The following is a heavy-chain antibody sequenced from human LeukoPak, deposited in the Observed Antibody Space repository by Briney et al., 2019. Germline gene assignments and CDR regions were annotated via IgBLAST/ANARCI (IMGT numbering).Heavy chain of an antibody. J-gene: IGHJ5*02. CDR1: GYTFTGYY. V-gene: IGHV1-2*06. CDR2: INPNSGGT. D-gene: IGHD3-22*01. Sequence: ASVKVSCKASGYTFTGYYMHWVRQAPGQGLEWMGRINPNSGGTNYAQKFQGRVTMTRDTSISTAYMALSRLRSDDTAVYYCARGDLYDSSGGDPWGQGTLVTVSS. CDR3: ARGDLYDSSGGDP.